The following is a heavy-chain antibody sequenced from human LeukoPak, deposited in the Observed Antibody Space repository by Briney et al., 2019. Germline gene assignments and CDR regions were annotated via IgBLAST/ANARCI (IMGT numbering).Heavy chain of an antibody. CDR3: ARDLRSTSWYLDY. CDR2: ISGSGGST. CDR1: GFTFSNYV. D-gene: IGHD2-2*01. Sequence: GGSLRLSCAASGFTFSNYVMSWVRQAPGKGLEWVSVISGSGGSTYYADSVKGRFTISRDNSKNTLYLQMNSLRAEDTAVYYCARDLRSTSWYLDYWGRGTLVTVSS. J-gene: IGHJ4*02. V-gene: IGHV3-23*01.